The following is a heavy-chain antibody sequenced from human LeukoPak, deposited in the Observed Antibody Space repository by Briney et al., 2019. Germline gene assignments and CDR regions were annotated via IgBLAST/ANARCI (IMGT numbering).Heavy chain of an antibody. D-gene: IGHD1-26*01. CDR3: ARIPSGSYERNFDY. Sequence: TGGSLRLSCAASGFTFSSYWMHWVRQAPGKGLVWVSRINTDGSSTSYADSVKGRFTISRDNAKNTLYLQMNSLRAEDTAVYYCARIPSGSYERNFDYWGQGTLVTVPS. V-gene: IGHV3-74*01. CDR2: INTDGSST. CDR1: GFTFSSYW. J-gene: IGHJ4*02.